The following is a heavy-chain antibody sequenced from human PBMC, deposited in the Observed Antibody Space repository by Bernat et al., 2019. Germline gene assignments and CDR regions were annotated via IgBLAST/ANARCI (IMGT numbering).Heavy chain of an antibody. D-gene: IGHD3-10*01. CDR1: GGSISSYY. J-gene: IGHJ6*02. CDR2: IYYSGST. V-gene: IGHV4-59*08. CDR3: AGSLLFGELPLSYYYYYGMDV. Sequence: QVQLQESGPGLVKPSETLSLTCTVSGGSISSYYWSWIRQPPGKGLEWIGYIYYSGSTNYNPSLKSRVTISVDTSKNQFSLKLSSVTAADTAVYYCAGSLLFGELPLSYYYYYGMDVWGQGTTVNVFS.